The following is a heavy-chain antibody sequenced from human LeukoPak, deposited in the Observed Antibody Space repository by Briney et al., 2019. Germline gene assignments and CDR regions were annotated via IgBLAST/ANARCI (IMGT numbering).Heavy chain of an antibody. CDR2: ISGSGETA. V-gene: IGHV3-23*01. CDR1: GFAFSSYA. Sequence: GGSLRLSCAASGFAFSSYAMSWVRQAPGKGLEWVSFISGSGETAYYADSVKGRFTISRDKSKNTLYLQMSSLRAEDTAVYYCAKDYCSTTSCRFDHWGQGTLVTVSS. J-gene: IGHJ4*02. CDR3: AKDYCSTTSCRFDH. D-gene: IGHD2-2*01.